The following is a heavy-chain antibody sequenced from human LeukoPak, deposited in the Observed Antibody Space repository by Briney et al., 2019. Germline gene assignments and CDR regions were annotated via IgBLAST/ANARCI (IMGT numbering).Heavy chain of an antibody. Sequence: ASVKVSCKASGYTFTSYYMHWVRQAPGQGLEWMGIINPSGGSTSYAQKFQGRVTMTRDTSTSTVYMELSSLRTEDTAVYYCASPVVPAAVTPYYNYYGMDVWGQGTTVTVSS. J-gene: IGHJ6*02. CDR1: GYTFTSYY. CDR3: ASPVVPAAVTPYYNYYGMDV. D-gene: IGHD2-2*01. CDR2: INPSGGST. V-gene: IGHV1-46*01.